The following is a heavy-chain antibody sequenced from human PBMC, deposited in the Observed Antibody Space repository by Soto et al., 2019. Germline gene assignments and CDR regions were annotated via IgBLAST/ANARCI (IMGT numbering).Heavy chain of an antibody. J-gene: IGHJ4*02. V-gene: IGHV3-23*01. Sequence: GGSLRLSCAASGFTFSIYAMSWVRQAPGKGLEWVSAISGSGGSTYYADSVKGRFTISRDNSKNTLYLQMNSLRAEDTAVYYCAKTRTAMVLYYFDYWGQGTLVTVSS. CDR1: GFTFSIYA. D-gene: IGHD5-18*01. CDR2: ISGSGGST. CDR3: AKTRTAMVLYYFDY.